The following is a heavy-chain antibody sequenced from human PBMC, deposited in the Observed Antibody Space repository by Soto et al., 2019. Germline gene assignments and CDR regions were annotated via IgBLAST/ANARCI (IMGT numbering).Heavy chain of an antibody. D-gene: IGHD3-16*02. CDR2: ISAYNGNT. J-gene: IGHJ4*02. Sequence: ASVKVSCKASGYTFTSYGISWVRQAPGQGLEWMGWISAYNGNTNYAQKLQGRVTMTTDTSTSPAYMELRSLRSDDTAVYYCARENDHVWGSYRYHGYFDYWGQGTLV. V-gene: IGHV1-18*01. CDR3: ARENDHVWGSYRYHGYFDY. CDR1: GYTFTSYG.